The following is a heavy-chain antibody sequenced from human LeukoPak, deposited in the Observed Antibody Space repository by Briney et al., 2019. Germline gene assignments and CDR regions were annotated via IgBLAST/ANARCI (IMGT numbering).Heavy chain of an antibody. CDR3: ARQTYSSSWSTRYYFDY. CDR2: IYYSGST. D-gene: IGHD6-13*01. CDR1: GGSISSYY. J-gene: IGHJ4*02. Sequence: SETLSLTCTVSGGSISSYYWSWIRQPPGKGLEWIGYIYYSGSTNYNPSLKSRVTISVDTSKNQFSLKLSSVTAADTAVYYCARQTYSSSWSTRYYFDYRGQGTLVTVSS. V-gene: IGHV4-59*01.